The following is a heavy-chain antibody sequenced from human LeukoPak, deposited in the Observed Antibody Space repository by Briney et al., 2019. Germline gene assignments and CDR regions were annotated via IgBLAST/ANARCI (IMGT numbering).Heavy chain of an antibody. CDR1: TGSISITNYY. Sequence: PSETLSLTCTVSTGSISITNYYWGWIRQPPGKGLEWIGSIYYSGNTYYNPSLKSRVTISADTSKNRFSLKLDSVTAVDTAMYYCARHPLGDSSGWRPVRDNYFDYWGQGTLVTVSS. D-gene: IGHD6-19*01. J-gene: IGHJ4*02. CDR2: IYYSGNT. V-gene: IGHV4-39*01. CDR3: ARHPLGDSSGWRPVRDNYFDY.